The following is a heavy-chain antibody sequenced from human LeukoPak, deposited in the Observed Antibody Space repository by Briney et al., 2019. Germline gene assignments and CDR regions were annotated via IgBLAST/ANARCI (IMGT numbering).Heavy chain of an antibody. V-gene: IGHV4-59*12. D-gene: IGHD5-24*01. CDR1: GGSISGNY. Sequence: PSETLSLTCTVSGGSISGNYWSWIRQSPGKGLEWIGYMYYTGSPSYNLSLESRVTMSVDTSKNQFSLNLTFVTASDTAVYYCARIEKWLQFARYFDLWGRGALVTVSS. CDR2: MYYTGSP. J-gene: IGHJ2*01. CDR3: ARIEKWLQFARYFDL.